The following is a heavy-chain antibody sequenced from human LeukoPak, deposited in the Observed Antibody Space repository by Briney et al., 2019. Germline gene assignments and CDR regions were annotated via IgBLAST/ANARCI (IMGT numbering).Heavy chain of an antibody. J-gene: IGHJ6*02. D-gene: IGHD3-10*01. V-gene: IGHV1-2*02. CDR1: GYTFTGYY. CDR2: INPNSGGT. Sequence: ASVKVSCKASGYTFTGYYMHWVRQAPGQGLEWMGWINPNSGGTNYAQKFQGRVTMTRDTSISTAYMELSRLRSDDTAVYYCASKDMVRGAHYYYYCGMDVWGQGTTVTVSS. CDR3: ASKDMVRGAHYYYYCGMDV.